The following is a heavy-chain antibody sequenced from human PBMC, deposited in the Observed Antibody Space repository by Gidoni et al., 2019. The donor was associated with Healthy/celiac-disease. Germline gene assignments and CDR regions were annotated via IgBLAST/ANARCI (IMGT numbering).Heavy chain of an antibody. CDR1: GFTFSSYS. D-gene: IGHD3-22*01. CDR2: SSSSSSTI. Sequence: EVQLVESGGGLVQPGGSLRLSCAASGFTFSSYSMNWVRQAPGKGLEWVSYSSSSSSTIYYADSVKGRFTISRDNAKNSLYLQMNSLRAEDTAVYYCARDRDNYDSSGYYAEEDYWGQGTLVTVSS. J-gene: IGHJ4*02. CDR3: ARDRDNYDSSGYYAEEDY. V-gene: IGHV3-48*01.